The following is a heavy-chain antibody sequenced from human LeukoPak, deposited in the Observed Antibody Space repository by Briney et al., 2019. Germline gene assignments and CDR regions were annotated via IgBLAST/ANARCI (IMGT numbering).Heavy chain of an antibody. CDR1: GFTFSTYA. J-gene: IGHJ4*02. CDR3: AKAGSSGYSKYYFDY. V-gene: IGHV3-23*01. D-gene: IGHD3-22*01. Sequence: GGSLRLSCAASGFTFSTYAMTWVRQAPGKGLEWVSTISGISASTYYADSVKGRITISRDNSKNTLYLQMNSLRAEDTAVYYCAKAGSSGYSKYYFDYWGQGTLVTVSS. CDR2: ISGISAST.